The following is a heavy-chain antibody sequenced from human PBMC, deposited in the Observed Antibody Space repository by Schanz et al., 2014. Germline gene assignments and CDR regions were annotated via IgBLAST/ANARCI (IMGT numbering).Heavy chain of an antibody. Sequence: VHLVESGGGLVQPGGSLRLSCAASQFSFSDCWVDWVRQPPGKGLEWVAVIWYDGSNKYYADSVKGRFTISRDNSKNTLYVQMNSLRAEDTAVYYCAKSMYSTSWAFDFWGQGAQVTVSS. J-gene: IGHJ4*02. V-gene: IGHV3-33*06. D-gene: IGHD2-2*01. CDR1: QFSFSDCW. CDR2: IWYDGSNK. CDR3: AKSMYSTSWAFDF.